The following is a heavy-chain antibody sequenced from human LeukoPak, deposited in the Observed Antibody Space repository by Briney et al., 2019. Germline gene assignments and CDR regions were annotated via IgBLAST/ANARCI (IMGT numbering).Heavy chain of an antibody. V-gene: IGHV5-51*01. CDR2: VYPDDSDT. CDR1: GYRFTNYW. CDR3: AREARRSSRGYYFYY. J-gene: IGHJ4*02. D-gene: IGHD6-6*01. Sequence: GESLKISCKSSGYRFTNYWIGWVRQMPGKGLEWMGVVYPDDSDTRYSPSFQGQVTISADKSISTAYLQWSSLEASDTAIYNCAREARRSSRGYYFYYCGQGALVTVS.